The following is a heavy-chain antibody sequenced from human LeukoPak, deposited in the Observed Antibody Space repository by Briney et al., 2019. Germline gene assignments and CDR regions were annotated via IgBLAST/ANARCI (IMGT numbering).Heavy chain of an antibody. Sequence: GGSLRLSCAASGFTFSSYEMNWVRQAPGKGLEWVSYISSSGSTIYYADSVEGRFTISRDNAKNSLYLQMNSLRAEDTAVYYCARDGTPIHSSGWVYMDVWGKGTTVTISS. V-gene: IGHV3-48*03. J-gene: IGHJ6*04. CDR1: GFTFSSYE. D-gene: IGHD6-25*01. CDR3: ARDGTPIHSSGWVYMDV. CDR2: ISSSGSTI.